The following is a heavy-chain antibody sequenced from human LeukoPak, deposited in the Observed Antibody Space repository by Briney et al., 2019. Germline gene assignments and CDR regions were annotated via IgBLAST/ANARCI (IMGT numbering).Heavy chain of an antibody. CDR3: ARASYAGPFDY. D-gene: IGHD3-16*02. J-gene: IGHJ4*02. V-gene: IGHV4-59*01. CDR1: GGSISSYY. CDR2: IYYSGST. Sequence: SETLSLTCTVAGGSISSYYWSWIRQPPGKGLEWIGYIYYSGSTNYNPSLKSRVTISVDTSKNQFSLKLSSVTAADTAVYYCARASYAGPFDYWGQGTLVTVAS.